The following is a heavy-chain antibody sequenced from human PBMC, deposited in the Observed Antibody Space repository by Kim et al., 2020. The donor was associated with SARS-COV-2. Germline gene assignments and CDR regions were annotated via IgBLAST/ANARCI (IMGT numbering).Heavy chain of an antibody. Sequence: SLRSRVTRSADTSKNQFSLKLSSVTAADTAVYYCARTRITMIVVVTHFDYWGQGTLVTVSS. D-gene: IGHD3-22*01. V-gene: IGHV4-31*02. CDR3: ARTRITMIVVVTHFDY. J-gene: IGHJ4*02.